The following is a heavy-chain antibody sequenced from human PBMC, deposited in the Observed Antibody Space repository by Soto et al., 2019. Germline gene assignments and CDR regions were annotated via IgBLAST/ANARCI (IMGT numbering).Heavy chain of an antibody. J-gene: IGHJ6*02. CDR1: GFTFSSYW. Sequence: AWGSLRLSCAASGFTFSSYWMHWVRQAPGEGLMWVSRINPDGSTTSYADSVKGRFTISRDNAKNTLYLQMNSLRVEDTAVYYCARVPTTVTTPGMDVWGQGTTVTVSS. CDR3: ARVPTTVTTPGMDV. V-gene: IGHV3-74*01. D-gene: IGHD4-4*01. CDR2: INPDGSTT.